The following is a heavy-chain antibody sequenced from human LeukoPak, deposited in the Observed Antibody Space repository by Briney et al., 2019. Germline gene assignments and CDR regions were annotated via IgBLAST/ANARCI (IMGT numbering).Heavy chain of an antibody. Sequence: SETLSLTCTVSGGSISSYYWSWIRQPPGKGLEWIGYIYYSGSTNYNPSLKSRVTISVDTSKNQFSLKLSSVTAADTAVYYCARHLWLTSFDYWGQGTLVTVSS. V-gene: IGHV4-59*08. D-gene: IGHD2-21*01. CDR2: IYYSGST. CDR1: GGSISSYY. CDR3: ARHLWLTSFDY. J-gene: IGHJ4*02.